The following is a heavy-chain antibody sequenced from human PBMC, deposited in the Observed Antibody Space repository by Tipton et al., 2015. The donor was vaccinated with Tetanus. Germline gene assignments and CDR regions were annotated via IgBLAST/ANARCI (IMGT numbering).Heavy chain of an antibody. J-gene: IGHJ5*01. CDR1: GFTFNSYA. D-gene: IGHD1-20*01. V-gene: IGHV3-23*01. CDR2: ISGSSGTI. Sequence: SLRLSCAASGFTFNSYAMSWVRQAPGKGLEWLSGISGSSGTIYYADSVKGRFTVSRDNSKKILYLDMNGLRAEDTAVYFCATWPGRITGPAPRGWFDSWGQGTLVAVSS. CDR3: ATWPGRITGPAPRGWFDS.